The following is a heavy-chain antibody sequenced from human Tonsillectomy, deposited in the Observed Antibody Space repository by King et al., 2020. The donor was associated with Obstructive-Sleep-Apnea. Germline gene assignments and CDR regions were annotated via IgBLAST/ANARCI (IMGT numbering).Heavy chain of an antibody. CDR2: IIPMFDIT. CDR3: ASHPYDYVWGSYRLVDPFDY. D-gene: IGHD3-16*02. CDR1: GGTFSSYA. J-gene: IGHJ4*02. Sequence: QLVQSGAEVKKPGSSVKVSCKASGGTFSSYAISWVRQAPGHGLEWMGGIIPMFDITNYVQKFQGRITITADKSTSTAYMELSSLRSEDTGVYYCASHPYDYVWGSYRLVDPFDYWDQGTLVTVSS. V-gene: IGHV1-69*17.